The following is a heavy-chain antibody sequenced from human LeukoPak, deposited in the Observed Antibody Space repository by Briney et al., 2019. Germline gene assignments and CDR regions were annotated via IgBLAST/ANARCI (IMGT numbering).Heavy chain of an antibody. CDR3: ARVPRIEAGATGDWFDP. CDR2: IYYSGST. Sequence: SETLSLTCTVSGGSISSYYWSWIRQPPGKGLEWIGFIYYSGSTNYNPSLKSRVTISVDTSKNQFFLNLRSVTAADTAVYYCARVPRIEAGATGDWFDPWGQGTLVTVSS. J-gene: IGHJ5*02. CDR1: GGSISSYY. V-gene: IGHV4-59*01. D-gene: IGHD6-13*01.